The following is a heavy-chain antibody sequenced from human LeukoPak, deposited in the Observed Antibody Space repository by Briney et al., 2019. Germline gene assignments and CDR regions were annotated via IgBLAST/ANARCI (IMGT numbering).Heavy chain of an antibody. D-gene: IGHD6-6*01. Sequence: TGGSLRLSCAASGFTFSSYSMNWVRQAPGKGLEWVSSISSSSSYIYYADSVKGRFTISRDDAKNSLYLQMNSLRAEDTAVYYCARAAAARREFDYWGQGTLVTVSS. CDR2: ISSSSSYI. CDR3: ARAAAARREFDY. CDR1: GFTFSSYS. V-gene: IGHV3-21*01. J-gene: IGHJ4*02.